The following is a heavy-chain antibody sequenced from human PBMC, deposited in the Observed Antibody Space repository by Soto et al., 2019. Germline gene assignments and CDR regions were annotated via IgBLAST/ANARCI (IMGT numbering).Heavy chain of an antibody. Sequence: ASVKISCKASGHTSTHNGISWVRRAPGQGLEWMGWININRGDVNHAPKFQGRVTLTTDTSTTTAYMELRSLRLDDTAVYFCATDDMNRGRFDFWGHGTLVTVSS. V-gene: IGHV1-18*01. CDR3: ATDDMNRGRFDF. CDR2: ININRGDV. J-gene: IGHJ4*01. CDR1: GHTSTHNG.